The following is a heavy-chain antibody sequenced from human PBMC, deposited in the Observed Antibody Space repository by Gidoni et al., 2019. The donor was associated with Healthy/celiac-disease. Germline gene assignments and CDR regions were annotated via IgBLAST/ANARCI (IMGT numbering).Heavy chain of an antibody. D-gene: IGHD3-22*01. CDR2: ISYDGSNK. CDR1: GFTFSSYG. Sequence: QVQLVESGGGVVQPGRSLRLSCAASGFTFSSYGMHWVRQAPGKGLKWVAVISYDGSNKYYADSVKGRFTISRDNSNNTLYLQMNSLRAEDTAVYYCAKDPAYYYDSSGYFDYWGQGTLVTVSS. CDR3: AKDPAYYYDSSGYFDY. V-gene: IGHV3-30*18. J-gene: IGHJ4*02.